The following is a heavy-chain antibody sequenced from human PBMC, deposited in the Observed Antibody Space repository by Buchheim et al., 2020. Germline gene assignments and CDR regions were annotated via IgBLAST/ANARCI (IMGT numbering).Heavy chain of an antibody. D-gene: IGHD4-17*01. Sequence: EVQLVESGGGLVQPGGSLKLSCAASGFTFSGSAMHWVRQASGKGLEWVGRIRSKANSYATAYAASVKGRFTISRDDSKNTAYLQMNSLKTEDTAVYYCCLKDYGDRGQAEYFQHWGQGTL. V-gene: IGHV3-73*02. CDR1: GFTFSGSA. CDR2: IRSKANSYAT. CDR3: CLKDYGDRGQAEYFQH. J-gene: IGHJ1*01.